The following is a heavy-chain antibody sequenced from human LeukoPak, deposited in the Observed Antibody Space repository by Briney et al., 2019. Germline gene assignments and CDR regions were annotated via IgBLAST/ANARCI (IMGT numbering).Heavy chain of an antibody. CDR1: GGSISSYY. J-gene: IGHJ4*02. V-gene: IGHV4-59*08. CDR2: IYYIGST. CDR3: ARYSSGWYYFDY. Sequence: SETLSLTCTVSGGSISSYYWSWVRQPPGKGLEWIGCIYYIGSTDYNPSLKSRVTISVDTSKNQFSLKLSSVTAADPAVYYCARYSSGWYYFDYWGQGTLVTVSS. D-gene: IGHD6-19*01.